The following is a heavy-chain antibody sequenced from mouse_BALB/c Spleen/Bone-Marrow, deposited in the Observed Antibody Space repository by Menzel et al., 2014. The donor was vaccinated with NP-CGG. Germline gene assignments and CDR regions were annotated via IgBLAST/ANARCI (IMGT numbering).Heavy chain of an antibody. J-gene: IGHJ1*01. V-gene: IGHV1-31*01. Sequence: EVQLQQSGPELVRPGASVKISCKASGYSFTGYYMHWVKQSHGNSLDWIGYIYPYNGVSSYNQKFKGKATLTVNKSSSTAYMELRSLTSDDSAVYYCESRGEYFDVWGAGTTVTVSS. CDR1: GYSFTGYY. CDR2: IYPYNGVS. CDR3: ESRGEYFDV.